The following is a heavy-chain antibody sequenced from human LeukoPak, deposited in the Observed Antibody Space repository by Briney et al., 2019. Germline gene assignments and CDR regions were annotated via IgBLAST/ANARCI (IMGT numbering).Heavy chain of an antibody. V-gene: IGHV3-23*01. CDR2: NSGSGGGT. CDR3: AKAAGRGYNYGDYFDY. D-gene: IGHD5-18*01. J-gene: IGHJ4*02. Sequence: GGSLRLSCAASGFTFSNSAMSWVRQAPGKGLEWLSDNSGSGGGTYYADSVKGRFTISRDNSKNTLYVQMNSLRAADTAVYYCAKAAGRGYNYGDYFDYWGQGTLVTVSS. CDR1: GFTFSNSA.